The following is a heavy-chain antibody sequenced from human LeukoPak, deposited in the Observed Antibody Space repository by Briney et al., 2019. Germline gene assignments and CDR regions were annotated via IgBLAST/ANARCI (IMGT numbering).Heavy chain of an antibody. CDR2: IYYSGST. Sequence: SETLSLTCTVSGGSISSYYWSWIRQPPGKGLEWIGYIYYSGSTNYNPSLKSRVTMSVDTSKNQFSLKLSSVTAADTAVYYCARQYCSSTSCSYYFDYWGQGTLVTVSS. D-gene: IGHD2-2*01. V-gene: IGHV4-59*08. J-gene: IGHJ4*02. CDR1: GGSISSYY. CDR3: ARQYCSSTSCSYYFDY.